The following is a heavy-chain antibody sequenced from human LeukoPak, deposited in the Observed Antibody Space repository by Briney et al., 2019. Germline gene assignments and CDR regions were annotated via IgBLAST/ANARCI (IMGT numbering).Heavy chain of an antibody. CDR1: GYTFTGYG. J-gene: IGHJ4*02. CDR3: ARVEDYDILTGYYKAYFGY. CDR2: ISAYNGNT. V-gene: IGHV1-18*01. Sequence: ASVKVSCKASGYTFTGYGISWVRQAPGQGLEWMGWISAYNGNTNYAQKLQGRVTMTTDTSTSTAYMELRSLRSDDTAVYYCARVEDYDILTGYYKAYFGYWGRGTLVTVSS. D-gene: IGHD3-9*01.